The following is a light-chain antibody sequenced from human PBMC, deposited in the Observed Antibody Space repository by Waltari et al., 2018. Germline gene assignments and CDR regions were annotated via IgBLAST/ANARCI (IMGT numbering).Light chain of an antibody. J-gene: IGKJ1*01. V-gene: IGKV3-20*01. CDR1: QSVSRT. CDR2: DAS. CDR3: QKYGTLPAT. Sequence: EIVLTQSPGTLSLSPGERATLSCRASQSVSRTLAWYQQKPGQAPSLLIYDASSRATGIPYRFSGSGSWTDFSLTISRLEPEDFAVYYCQKYGTLPATFGQGTKVEIK.